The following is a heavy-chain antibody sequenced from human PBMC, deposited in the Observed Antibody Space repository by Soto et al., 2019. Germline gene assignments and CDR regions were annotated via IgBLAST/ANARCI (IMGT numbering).Heavy chain of an antibody. J-gene: IGHJ5*02. D-gene: IGHD1-26*01. Sequence: GGSLRRSGAASGFNFDDHSMHWVRQTPGKGLEWLSGIGCYIVTINCSGSFKGRFTISRDNAKRPIYLQMNILRPADPAMSFCVRYSASQPRAGWFDPWGQGTLVTVSS. CDR1: GFNFDDHS. CDR3: VRYSASQPRAGWFDP. V-gene: IGHV3-9*01. CDR2: IGCYIVTI.